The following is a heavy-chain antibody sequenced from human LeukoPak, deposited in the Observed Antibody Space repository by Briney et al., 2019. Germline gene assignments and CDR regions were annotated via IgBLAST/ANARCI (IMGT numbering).Heavy chain of an antibody. V-gene: IGHV4-30-4*08. CDR2: IYYSGST. Sequence: SQTLSLTCTVSGGSISSGDYYWSWIRQPPGKGLEWIGYIYYSGSTYYNPSLKSRVTISVDTSKNQFSLKLSSVTAADTAVYYCARVALPMTTGGALEAFDIWGQGTMVTVSS. CDR1: GGSISSGDYY. J-gene: IGHJ3*02. D-gene: IGHD4-17*01. CDR3: ARVALPMTTGGALEAFDI.